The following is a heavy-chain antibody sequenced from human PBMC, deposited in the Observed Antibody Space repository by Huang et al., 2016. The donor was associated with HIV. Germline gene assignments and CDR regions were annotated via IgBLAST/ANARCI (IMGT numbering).Heavy chain of an antibody. D-gene: IGHD3-3*01. V-gene: IGHV4-34*02. CDR2: VNDSGAT. J-gene: IGHJ6*02. CDR1: GGSFTGNY. CDR3: ARQWTIFEWLLGLDV. Sequence: QMQLQQRGAGLLKPSETLSLTCGVSGGSFTGNYLTWIRPAPGKGLEWIGEVNDSGATNYNPSLNGRVTISLDKSNREVSLNRRSVTAADTAVYYCARQWTIFEWLLGLDVWGQGTTVIVSS.